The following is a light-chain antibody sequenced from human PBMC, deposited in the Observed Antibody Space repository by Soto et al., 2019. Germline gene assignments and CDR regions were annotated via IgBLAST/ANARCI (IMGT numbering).Light chain of an antibody. Sequence: DIQMTQSPSTVSASVGDGVTITCRASQSISTWLAWYQQKPGNAPKLLIYDASTLESGVPSGFSGSGSGTEFTLTISSLQPDDFATYYCQQLNTYPHTFGQGTKLEIK. CDR1: QSISTW. V-gene: IGKV1-5*01. CDR3: QQLNTYPHT. CDR2: DAS. J-gene: IGKJ2*01.